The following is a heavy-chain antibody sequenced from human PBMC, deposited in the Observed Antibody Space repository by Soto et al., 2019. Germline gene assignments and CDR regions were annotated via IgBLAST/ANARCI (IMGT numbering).Heavy chain of an antibody. CDR1: GYSFTSYT. D-gene: IGHD3-22*01. Sequence: QVQLVQSGAEVKKPGASVKVSCKASGYSFTSYTIAWVRQAPGQGLEWLGWISTYKGNTNYAQKLQGRVTMTTDTSTTTAYMELRSLRSDDTAVYYCSRAHSSGYFYWGQGTLVTVSS. J-gene: IGHJ4*02. CDR3: SRAHSSGYFY. V-gene: IGHV1-18*01. CDR2: ISTYKGNT.